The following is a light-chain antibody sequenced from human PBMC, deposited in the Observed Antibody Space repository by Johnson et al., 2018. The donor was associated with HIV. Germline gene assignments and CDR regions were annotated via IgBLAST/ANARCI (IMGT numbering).Light chain of an antibody. CDR1: SSNIGNNY. CDR3: GTWDSSLGAWV. J-gene: IGLJ1*01. V-gene: IGLV1-51*02. CDR2: ENN. Sequence: QSVLTQPPSVSAAPGQKVTISCSGSSSNIGNNYVSWYQQLPGTAPKLLIYENNKRPSGIPDRFSGSKSGTSATLGITGLQTGDAAAYYCGTWDSSLGAWVFGTGTKVTVL.